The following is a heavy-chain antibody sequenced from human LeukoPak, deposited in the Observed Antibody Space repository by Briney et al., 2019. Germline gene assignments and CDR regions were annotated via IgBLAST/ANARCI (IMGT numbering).Heavy chain of an antibody. CDR2: IYSGGST. Sequence: GGSLRLSCVASGFTVSSNYMSWVRQAPGKGLEWVSVIYSGGSTYYADSVKGRFTISRDNSKNTLYLQMNSLRAEDTAVYYCARFRYYDSSGPFDYWGQGTLVTVSS. J-gene: IGHJ4*02. D-gene: IGHD3-22*01. CDR3: ARFRYYDSSGPFDY. V-gene: IGHV3-53*01. CDR1: GFTVSSNY.